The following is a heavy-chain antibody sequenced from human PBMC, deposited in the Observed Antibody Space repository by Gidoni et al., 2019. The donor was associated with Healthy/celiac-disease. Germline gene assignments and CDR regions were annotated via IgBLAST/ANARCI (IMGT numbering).Heavy chain of an antibody. CDR3: ATGSRGSSWYYFDY. CDR2: IYYSGST. D-gene: IGHD6-13*01. Sequence: QVQLQESGPGLVKPSETLSLTCTVSGGSISSYYWSWIRQPPGKGLEWLGYIYYSGSTNYNPSLKSRVTISVDTSKNQFSLKLSSVTAADTAVYYCATGSRGSSWYYFDYWGQGTLVTVSS. V-gene: IGHV4-59*08. CDR1: GGSISSYY. J-gene: IGHJ4*02.